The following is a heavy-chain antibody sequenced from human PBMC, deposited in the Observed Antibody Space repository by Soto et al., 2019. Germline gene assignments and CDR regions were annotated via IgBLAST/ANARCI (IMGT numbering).Heavy chain of an antibody. Sequence: QVQLVQSGAEVKKPGASVKVSCKASGYTLTSYGISWVRQAPGQGLEWMGWISAYNGNTNYAQKLQGRVTMTTDTSTSTAYMELRSLRSDDTAVYYCVSMVTTDYYYYGMDVWGQGTTVTVSS. D-gene: IGHD4-17*01. V-gene: IGHV1-18*04. CDR2: ISAYNGNT. CDR3: VSMVTTDYYYYGMDV. J-gene: IGHJ6*02. CDR1: GYTLTSYG.